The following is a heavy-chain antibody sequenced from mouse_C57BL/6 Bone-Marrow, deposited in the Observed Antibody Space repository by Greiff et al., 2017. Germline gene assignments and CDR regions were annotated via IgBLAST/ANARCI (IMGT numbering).Heavy chain of an antibody. Sequence: VQLQESGAELVRPGASVTLSCKASGYTFTDYEMHWVKQTPVHGLEWIGAIDPETGGTAYNQKFKGKAILTAAKSSSTAYMELRSLTSEDSAVYYCTREGSNYPFAYWGQGTLVTVSA. CDR1: GYTFTDYE. CDR3: TREGSNYPFAY. V-gene: IGHV1-15*01. CDR2: IDPETGGT. J-gene: IGHJ3*01. D-gene: IGHD2-5*01.